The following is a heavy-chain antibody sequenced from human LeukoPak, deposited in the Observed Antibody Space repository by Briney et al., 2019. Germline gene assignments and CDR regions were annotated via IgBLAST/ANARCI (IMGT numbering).Heavy chain of an antibody. CDR2: ISSNGGST. CDR3: ARGRTGL. J-gene: IGHJ2*01. Sequence: GGSLRLSCAASGFTFSSYAMHWVRQAPGKGLEYVSAISSNGGSTYYANSVKGRFTISRDNSKNTLYLQMGSLRAEDMAVYYCARGRTGLWGRGTLVTVSS. CDR1: GFTFSSYA. V-gene: IGHV3-64*01. D-gene: IGHD1/OR15-1a*01.